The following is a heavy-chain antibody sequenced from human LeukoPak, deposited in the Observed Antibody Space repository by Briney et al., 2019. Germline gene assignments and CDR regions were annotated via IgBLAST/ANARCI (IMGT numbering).Heavy chain of an antibody. J-gene: IGHJ4*02. CDR2: IKSNADGGTT. V-gene: IGHV3-15*01. CDR1: GFTFSKAW. CDR3: PTYRWQYDSGGYDS. D-gene: IGHD3-22*01. Sequence: PGGSLRLSCAASGFTFSKAWMSWVRQATGKGLEWLGRIKSNADGGTTDYAAPVQGRITISRDDSQNTLYLQLDSLKAEDTAVYSCPTYRWQYDSGGYDSGAQGPLAALPS.